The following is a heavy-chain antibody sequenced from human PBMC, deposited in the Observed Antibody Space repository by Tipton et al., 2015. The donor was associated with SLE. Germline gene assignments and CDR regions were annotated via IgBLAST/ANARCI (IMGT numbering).Heavy chain of an antibody. CDR1: GESFTDYY. J-gene: IGHJ3*02. V-gene: IGHV4-34*09. CDR2: INHLSMT. CDR3: ARDTAHYGSGDGAFDI. Sequence: TLSLTCAVQGESFTDYYWTWIRQPPGKGLEWIGEINHLSMTNYNPSLKSRVTISVDTSKNQFSLKLTSVTAADTAVYYCARDTAHYGSGDGAFDIWGQGTMVTVSS. D-gene: IGHD3-10*01.